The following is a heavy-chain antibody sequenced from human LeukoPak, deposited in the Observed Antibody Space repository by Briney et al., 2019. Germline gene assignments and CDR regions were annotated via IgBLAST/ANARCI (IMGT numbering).Heavy chain of an antibody. CDR2: INPDSGGA. CDR3: ARDRKVGGVYYYYMDV. J-gene: IGHJ6*03. CDR1: GYTFTGYY. Sequence: GASVKVSCKASGYTFTGYYMHWVRQAPGQGLEWMGWINPDSGGANYAQNFQGRVTMTRDTSISTAYMEPSSLRSDDTAVYYCARDRKVGGVYYYYMDVWGKGTTVTVSS. D-gene: IGHD3-16*01. V-gene: IGHV1-2*02.